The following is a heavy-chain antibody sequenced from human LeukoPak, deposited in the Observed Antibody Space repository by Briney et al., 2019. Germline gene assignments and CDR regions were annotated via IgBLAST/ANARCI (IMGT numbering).Heavy chain of an antibody. D-gene: IGHD5-18*01. J-gene: IGHJ6*02. V-gene: IGHV3-66*01. CDR1: GFTVSSNY. Sequence: GGSLRLFCGASGFTVSSNYMSWVRQAPGKGLEWVSVIYSGGSTYYADPVKGRFTISRDNSKNTLYLQMNSLRAEDTAVYYCARDDPSSYVWYGMDVWGQGTTVTVSS. CDR2: IYSGGST. CDR3: ARDDPSSYVWYGMDV.